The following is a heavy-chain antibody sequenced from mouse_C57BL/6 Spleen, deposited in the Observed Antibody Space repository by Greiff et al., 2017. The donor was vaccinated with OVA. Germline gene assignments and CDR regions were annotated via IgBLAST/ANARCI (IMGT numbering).Heavy chain of an antibody. D-gene: IGHD1-1*01. Sequence: DVKLQESGPGLVKPSQSLSLTCSVTGYSITSGYYWNWIRQFPGNKLEWMGYISYDGSNNYNPSLKNRISITRDTSKNQFFLKLNSVTTEDTATYYCARPTSYWYFDVWGTGTTVTVSS. V-gene: IGHV3-6*01. J-gene: IGHJ1*03. CDR3: ARPTSYWYFDV. CDR2: ISYDGSN. CDR1: GYSITSGYY.